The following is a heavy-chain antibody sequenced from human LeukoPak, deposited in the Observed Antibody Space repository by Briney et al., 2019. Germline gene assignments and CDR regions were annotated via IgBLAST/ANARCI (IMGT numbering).Heavy chain of an antibody. V-gene: IGHV4-59*12. CDR2: IYYSGST. CDR1: GGSISSYY. Sequence: SETLSLTCTVSGGSISSYYWSWIRQPPGKGLEWIGYIYYSGSTNYNPSLKCRVTISVDTSKNQSSLKLSSVTAADTAVYYCARESMGSSWTDYYYYYYMDVWGKGTTVTVSS. D-gene: IGHD6-13*01. CDR3: ARESMGSSWTDYYYYYYMDV. J-gene: IGHJ6*03.